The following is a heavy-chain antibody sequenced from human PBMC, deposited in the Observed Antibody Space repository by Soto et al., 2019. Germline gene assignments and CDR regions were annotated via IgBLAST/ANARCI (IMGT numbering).Heavy chain of an antibody. D-gene: IGHD2-21*02. CDR1: GGSITNTYW. V-gene: IGHV4-4*02. Sequence: QFQLRESGPGLVKPSGTLSLTCAVSGGSITNTYWWGWVRQPPGEGLEWIAEIYHSGNIHYNPSLQSRVTISVDKSKNQFSLKLTSVTAADTAMYYCASRPTEGGGGWLDPWGQGTLVTVSS. J-gene: IGHJ5*02. CDR3: ASRPTEGGGGWLDP. CDR2: IYHSGNI.